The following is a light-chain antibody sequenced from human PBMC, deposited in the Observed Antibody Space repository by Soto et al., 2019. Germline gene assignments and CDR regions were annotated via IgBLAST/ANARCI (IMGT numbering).Light chain of an antibody. Sequence: EIVMTQSPATLSVSPGERATLSCRASQSVSSNLAWYQQKPGQAPRLLIYGASIRATGIPARFSGSGSGTEFTLTISSLQSEDFAVYYCQQYNNWVWTFGQGTKVEIK. V-gene: IGKV3D-15*01. CDR2: GAS. CDR3: QQYNNWVWT. CDR1: QSVSSN. J-gene: IGKJ1*01.